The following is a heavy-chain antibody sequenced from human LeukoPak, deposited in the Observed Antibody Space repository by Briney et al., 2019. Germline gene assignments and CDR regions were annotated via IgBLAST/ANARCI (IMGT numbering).Heavy chain of an antibody. CDR1: GGTFSSYA. V-gene: IGHV1-69*13. CDR3: ARVETVTTSRSLDY. J-gene: IGHJ4*02. CDR2: IIPIFGTA. D-gene: IGHD4-11*01. Sequence: SVKVSCKASGGTFSSYAISWVRQAPGQGLEWMGGIIPIFGTANYAQKFQGRVTITADESTSTAYMELSSLRSEDTAVYYCARVETVTTSRSLDYWGQGTLSPSPQ.